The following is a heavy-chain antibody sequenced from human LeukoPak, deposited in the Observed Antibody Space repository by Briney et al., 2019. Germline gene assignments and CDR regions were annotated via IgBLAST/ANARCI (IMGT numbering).Heavy chain of an antibody. Sequence: GASVKVSCKASGGTFSSYAISWARQAPGQGLEWMRGIIPIFGTANYAQKFQGRVTITTDESTSTAYMELSSLRSEDTAVYYCARTYSSGWYDYMDVWGKGTTVTVSS. V-gene: IGHV1-69*05. CDR1: GGTFSSYA. D-gene: IGHD6-19*01. J-gene: IGHJ6*03. CDR3: ARTYSSGWYDYMDV. CDR2: IIPIFGTA.